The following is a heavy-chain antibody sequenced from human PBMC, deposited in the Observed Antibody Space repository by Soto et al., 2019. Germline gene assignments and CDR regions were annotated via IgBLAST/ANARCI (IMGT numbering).Heavy chain of an antibody. CDR1: GFTFSSYA. CDR3: AREGSYSNYGMDV. D-gene: IGHD1-26*01. CDR2: ISYDGSNK. V-gene: IGHV3-30-3*01. Sequence: GGSLRLSCAASGFTFSSYAMHWVRQAPGKGLEWVAVISYDGSNKYYADSVKGRFTISRDNSKNTLYLQMNSLRAEDTAVYYCAREGSYSNYGMDVWGQGT. J-gene: IGHJ6*02.